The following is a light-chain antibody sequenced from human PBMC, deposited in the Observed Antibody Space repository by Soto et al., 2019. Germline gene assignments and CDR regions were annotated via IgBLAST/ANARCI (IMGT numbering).Light chain of an antibody. CDR1: QSLLYTSNNKNY. Sequence: DFVVTQSPKSLAVTLGGRATINCKSSQSLLYTSNNKNYLAWYQQKPGKAPKLLIYAASSLQSGVPSRFSGSGSGTDFTLTISSLQPEDFATYYCQQANSFPLTFGGGTKVDIK. V-gene: IGKV4-1*01. J-gene: IGKJ4*01. CDR3: QQANSFPLT. CDR2: AAS.